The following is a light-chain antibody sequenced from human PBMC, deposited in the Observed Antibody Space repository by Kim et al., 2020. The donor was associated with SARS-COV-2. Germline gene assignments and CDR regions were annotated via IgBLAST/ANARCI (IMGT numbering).Light chain of an antibody. V-gene: IGLV2-14*03. CDR2: DVS. CDR1: STDVDGYNY. Sequence: GQSFTISCTGTSTDVDGYNYVSWYQQHPGKDPKLMIYDVSNRPSGVSNRFSGSKSGNTASLTISGLQAEDEADYYCSSYTSSSTLVFGGGTQLTVL. J-gene: IGLJ2*01. CDR3: SSYTSSSTLV.